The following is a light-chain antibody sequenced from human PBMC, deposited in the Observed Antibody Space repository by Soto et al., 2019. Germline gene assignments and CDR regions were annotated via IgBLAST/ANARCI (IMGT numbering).Light chain of an antibody. CDR2: KAS. Sequence: DIQMTQSPSTLSASVGDRVTITCRASPSISSWLAWYQQRPGKAPKLLIYKASSLEPGVPSRFSGSGSGTEFTLIISSLQPDDVAIYYCQQDGSSSPWTFGQGTKVEIK. CDR1: PSISSW. J-gene: IGKJ1*01. V-gene: IGKV1-5*03. CDR3: QQDGSSSPWT.